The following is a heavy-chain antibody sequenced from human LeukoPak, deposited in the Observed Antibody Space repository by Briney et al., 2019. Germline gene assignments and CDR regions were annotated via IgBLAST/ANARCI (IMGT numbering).Heavy chain of an antibody. Sequence: SETLSLTCTVSGGSISSYYWSWIRQPPGKGLEWIGEINHSGSTNYNPSLKSRVTISVDTSKNQFSLKLSSVTAADTAVYYCARGLRGSGATGRWFDPWGQGTLVTVSS. CDR1: GGSISSYY. V-gene: IGHV4-34*01. CDR2: INHSGST. CDR3: ARGLRGSGATGRWFDP. D-gene: IGHD3-10*01. J-gene: IGHJ5*02.